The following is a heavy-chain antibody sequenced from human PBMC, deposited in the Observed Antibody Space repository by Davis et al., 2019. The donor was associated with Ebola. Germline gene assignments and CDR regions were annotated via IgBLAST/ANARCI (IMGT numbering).Heavy chain of an antibody. CDR2: IYYSGST. V-gene: IGHV4-59*12. CDR1: GGSISNYY. CDR3: ARVRIVVGYYYYGMDV. J-gene: IGHJ6*02. D-gene: IGHD2-2*01. Sequence: SETLSLTCTVSGGSISNYYWSWIRQPPGKGLEWIGYIYYSGSTYYNPSLKSRVTISVDTSKNQFSLKLSSVTAADTAVYYCARVRIVVGYYYYGMDVWGQGTTVTVSS.